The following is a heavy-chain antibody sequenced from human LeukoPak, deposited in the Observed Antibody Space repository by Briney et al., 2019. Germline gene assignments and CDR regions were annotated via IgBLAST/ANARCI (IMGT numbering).Heavy chain of an antibody. Sequence: ASVKVSCKASGYTFTSYYMHWVRQAPGQGLEWMGIINPSGGSTSYAQKFQGRVTMTRDMSTSTVYMELSSLRSEDTAVYYCASEYYYATVGDAFDIWGQGTMVTVSS. CDR1: GYTFTSYY. D-gene: IGHD3-10*01. CDR2: INPSGGST. J-gene: IGHJ3*02. CDR3: ASEYYYATVGDAFDI. V-gene: IGHV1-46*01.